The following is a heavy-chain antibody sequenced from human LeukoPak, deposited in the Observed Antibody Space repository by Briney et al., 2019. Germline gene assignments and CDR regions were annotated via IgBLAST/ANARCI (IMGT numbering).Heavy chain of an antibody. J-gene: IGHJ4*02. V-gene: IGHV3-30*04. D-gene: IGHD1-26*01. Sequence: GGSLRLSCAASGFTFSSYAIHWVRQAPGKGLQWVAVISYDGINKYYADSVKGRFTISRDNSKNTLYLQMNSLGTEDTAVYYCARGESDSGTYSPGDFWGQGTLVTVSS. CDR3: ARGESDSGTYSPGDF. CDR2: ISYDGINK. CDR1: GFTFSSYA.